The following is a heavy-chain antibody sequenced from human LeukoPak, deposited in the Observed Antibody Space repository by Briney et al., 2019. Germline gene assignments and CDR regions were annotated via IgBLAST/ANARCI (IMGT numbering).Heavy chain of an antibody. CDR3: ARSGVVPAAIAPGGMDV. D-gene: IGHD2-2*01. Sequence: GGSLRLSCAASGFTFSSYSMNWVRQAPGKGLEWVSSISSSSSYIYYADSVKGRFTISRDNAKNSLYRQMNSLRAEDTAVYYCARSGVVPAAIAPGGMDVWGQGTTVTVSS. CDR2: ISSSSSYI. V-gene: IGHV3-21*01. J-gene: IGHJ6*02. CDR1: GFTFSSYS.